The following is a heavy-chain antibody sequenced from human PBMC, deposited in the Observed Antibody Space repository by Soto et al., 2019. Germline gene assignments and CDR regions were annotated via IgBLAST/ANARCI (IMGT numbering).Heavy chain of an antibody. J-gene: IGHJ6*02. CDR1: GFIVSSNY. CDR3: ARDLRTLYGMDV. Sequence: GGSLRLSCAASGFIVSSNYMSWVRQAPGKGLEWVSVIYSGGSTYYADSVKGRFTISRDNSKNTLYLQKKTLRPENTAVYYCARDLRTLYGMDVWGQGPRVTFSS. V-gene: IGHV3-53*01. CDR2: IYSGGST.